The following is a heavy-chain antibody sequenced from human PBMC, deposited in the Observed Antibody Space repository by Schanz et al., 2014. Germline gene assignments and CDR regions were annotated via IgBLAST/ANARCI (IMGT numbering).Heavy chain of an antibody. CDR1: GGSIRSGTYY. CDR2: VFPNGIT. Sequence: QVQLQESGPGLVKPLQTLSLTCTVSGGSIRSGTYYWSWIRQPAGKALEWVGRVFPNGITNYNPSLKSRVPISLDPPNNQSSRPLTSLTAADTAVYYCARDTTWRLDLWGRGTLVTVSS. V-gene: IGHV4-61*02. D-gene: IGHD1-1*01. J-gene: IGHJ2*01. CDR3: ARDTTWRLDL.